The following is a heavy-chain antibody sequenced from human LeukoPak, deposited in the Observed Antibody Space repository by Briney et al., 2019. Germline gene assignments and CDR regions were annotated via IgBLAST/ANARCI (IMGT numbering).Heavy chain of an antibody. D-gene: IGHD6-13*01. V-gene: IGHV3-9*01. CDR3: ASRSSWLYYFDY. CDR1: GFTFDDYA. Sequence: GRSLRLSCAASGFTFDDYAMHWVRHAPGKGMEWVAGILWNSGSIGYADSVKGRFTISRDNAKNSLYLQMNSLRAEDTALYDCASRSSWLYYFDYWGQGTLVTVSS. J-gene: IGHJ4*02. CDR2: ILWNSGSI.